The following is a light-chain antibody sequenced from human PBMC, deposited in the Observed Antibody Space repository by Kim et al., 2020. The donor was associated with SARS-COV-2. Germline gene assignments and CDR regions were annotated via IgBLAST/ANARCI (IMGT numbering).Light chain of an antibody. CDR3: QVWDTTSEHVI. V-gene: IGLV3-21*04. CDR1: NIGSKS. CDR2: YDS. J-gene: IGLJ2*01. Sequence: APGKTARITCGGNNIGSKSVNWYPQKPGQAPVLVIYYDSGRPSGIPERFSGSNSGNTATLTISRVEVGDEADYYCQVWDTTSEHVIFGGGTQLTVL.